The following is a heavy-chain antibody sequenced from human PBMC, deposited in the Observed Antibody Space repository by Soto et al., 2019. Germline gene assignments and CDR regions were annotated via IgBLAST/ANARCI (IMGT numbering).Heavy chain of an antibody. CDR1: GFSLTTRGLS. D-gene: IGHD6-13*01. V-gene: IGHV2-70*01. J-gene: IGHJ4*02. CDR2: VDWDDDK. Sequence: XGRTLVNPTQTLALTCAFSGFSLTTRGLSVAWIRQPPGNAPEWIALVDWDDDKFYTTSLRARLTISKDTSKDQVVLTMTNVDPVDTGTYYCARLAVITASGNYFDYWGQGILVTGSS. CDR3: ARLAVITASGNYFDY.